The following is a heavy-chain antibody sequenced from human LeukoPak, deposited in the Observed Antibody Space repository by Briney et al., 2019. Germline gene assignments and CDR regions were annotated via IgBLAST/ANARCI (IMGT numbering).Heavy chain of an antibody. CDR3: ARQVVQGWSWFDP. Sequence: PSETLSLTCTVSGVSISSYYWSWIRQPPGKGLEWIGYIYYSGSTNYNPSLKSRVTISVDTSKNQFSLKLSSVTAADTAVYYCARQVVQGWSWFDPWGQGTLVTVSS. CDR1: GVSISSYY. V-gene: IGHV4-59*08. J-gene: IGHJ5*02. D-gene: IGHD6-19*01. CDR2: IYYSGST.